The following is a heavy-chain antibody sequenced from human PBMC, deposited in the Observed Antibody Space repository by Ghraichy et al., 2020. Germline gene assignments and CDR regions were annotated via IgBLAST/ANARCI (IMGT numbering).Heavy chain of an antibody. J-gene: IGHJ5*02. D-gene: IGHD1-26*01. CDR1: GFTFDNYA. CDR2: ISGSGDNT. V-gene: IGHV3-23*01. CDR3: ARDRLVGTTADPFDP. Sequence: GGSLRLSCAASGFTFDNYAMSWVRQAPAKGLEWVSVISGSGDNTHYADSVKGRFTISRDNSNNTLYLQLNSLRAEDTAVYYCARDRLVGTTADPFDPWGQGTLVTVSS.